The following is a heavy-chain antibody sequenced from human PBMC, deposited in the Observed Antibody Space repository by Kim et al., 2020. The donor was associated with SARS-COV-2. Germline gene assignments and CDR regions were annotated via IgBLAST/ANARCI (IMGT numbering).Heavy chain of an antibody. CDR3: ARHDPDGYKGIYFDY. Sequence: PSRKSRVTISVDPSKNQFSLKLSSVTAADTAVYYCARHDPDGYKGIYFDYWGQGTLVTVSS. D-gene: IGHD5-12*01. V-gene: IGHV4-39*01. J-gene: IGHJ4*02.